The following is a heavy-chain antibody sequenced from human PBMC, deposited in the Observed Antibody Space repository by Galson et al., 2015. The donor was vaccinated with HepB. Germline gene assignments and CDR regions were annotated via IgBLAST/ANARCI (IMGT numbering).Heavy chain of an antibody. CDR2: ISSSGENT. Sequence: SLRLSCAASGFTFSNNAMAWVRQAPGKGLEWVSTISSSGENTYYPDAMKGRFTISRDNSRNTLSLQMNSLRAEDTAVYYCAKEFWPQVFDYWGQGTLVTVSS. CDR3: AKEFWPQVFDY. J-gene: IGHJ4*02. V-gene: IGHV3-23*01. CDR1: GFTFSNNA.